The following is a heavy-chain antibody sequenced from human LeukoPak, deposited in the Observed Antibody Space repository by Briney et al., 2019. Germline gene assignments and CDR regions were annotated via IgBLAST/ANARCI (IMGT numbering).Heavy chain of an antibody. CDR3: ARGDLQQLPNSPFDY. CDR1: GGSISSYY. J-gene: IGHJ4*02. CDR2: IYYSGST. V-gene: IGHV4-59*01. D-gene: IGHD6-13*01. Sequence: SETLSLTCTVSGGSISSYYWSWIRQPPGKGLEWIGYIYYSGSTNYNPSLKSRVTISVDTSKNQFSLKLSSVTAADTAVYYCARGDLQQLPNSPFDYWGQGTLVIVSS.